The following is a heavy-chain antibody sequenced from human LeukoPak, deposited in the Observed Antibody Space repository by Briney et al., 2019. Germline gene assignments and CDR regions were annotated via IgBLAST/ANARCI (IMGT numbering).Heavy chain of an antibody. V-gene: IGHV3-7*01. CDR1: GFTFSSYW. CDR2: IKQDGSEK. CDR3: AREPRLVMFDY. D-gene: IGHD3-9*01. Sequence: GGSLRLSCAASGFTFSSYWMSWVRQAPGKGLDWVANIKQDGSEKYYVDSVKGRFTISRDNAKNSLYLQMNSLRAEDTAVYYCAREPRLVMFDYWGQGTLVTVSS. J-gene: IGHJ4*02.